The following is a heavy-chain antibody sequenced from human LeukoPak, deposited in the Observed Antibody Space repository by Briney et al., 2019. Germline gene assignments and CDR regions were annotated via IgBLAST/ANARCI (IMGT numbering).Heavy chain of an antibody. CDR3: ARDHRPEIQYYYMDV. Sequence: PGGSLRLSCAASGFSFSVYEMHWVRQAPGKGLEWVAALLYDGNTKHYADSVKGRFTISRDISKNTFYLQMNSLTAEDTAVYYCARDHRPEIQYYYMDVWGKGTTVAVS. D-gene: IGHD1-14*01. CDR1: GFSFSVYE. CDR2: LLYDGNTK. J-gene: IGHJ6*03. V-gene: IGHV3-33*08.